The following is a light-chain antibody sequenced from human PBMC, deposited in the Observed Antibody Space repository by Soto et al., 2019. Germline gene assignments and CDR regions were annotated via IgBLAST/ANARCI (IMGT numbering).Light chain of an antibody. Sequence: DIQRTQSPSILSASVGDRVTITCRASHSISSWLSWYQQKPGKAPKLLIYDASSLESGVPSRFSGSGSGTEFTLTISSLQPDDFATYYCQQYNSYWTFGQGTKVDI. J-gene: IGKJ1*01. CDR2: DAS. CDR3: QQYNSYWT. V-gene: IGKV1-5*01. CDR1: HSISSW.